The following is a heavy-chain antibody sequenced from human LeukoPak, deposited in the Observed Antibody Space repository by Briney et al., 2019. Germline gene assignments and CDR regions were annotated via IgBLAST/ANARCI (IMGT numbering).Heavy chain of an antibody. Sequence: ASVKVSCKTSGYSFTDYNLHWVRQAPGQRLEWMGIIKPSGGDTNYAQKFQGRVFMTRDTSTSTVYMELSSLKSEDTAVYYCARVRDVYNDAYDIWGQGTMVTVSS. J-gene: IGHJ3*02. D-gene: IGHD5-24*01. V-gene: IGHV1-46*01. CDR1: GYSFTDYN. CDR2: IKPSGGDT. CDR3: ARVRDVYNDAYDI.